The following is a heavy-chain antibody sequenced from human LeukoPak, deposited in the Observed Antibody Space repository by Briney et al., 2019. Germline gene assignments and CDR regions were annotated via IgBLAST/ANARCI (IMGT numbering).Heavy chain of an antibody. J-gene: IGHJ4*02. D-gene: IGHD6-19*01. Sequence: GGSLRLSCAASGFTFSSYWMHWVRQAPGKGLGWVSAISGSVGSTYYADSVKGRFTISRDNSKNTLYLQMNSLRAEDTAVYYCAKDRGSIAVAGIDYWGQGTLVTVSS. CDR2: ISGSVGST. CDR3: AKDRGSIAVAGIDY. V-gene: IGHV3-23*01. CDR1: GFTFSSYW.